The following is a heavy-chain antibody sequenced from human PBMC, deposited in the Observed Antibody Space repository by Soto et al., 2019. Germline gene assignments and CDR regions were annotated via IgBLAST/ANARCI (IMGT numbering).Heavy chain of an antibody. CDR3: ARAGAPTLPDY. V-gene: IGHV4-59*01. CDR1: GGSISNYY. CDR2: IYYSGST. J-gene: IGHJ4*02. Sequence: SETLSLTCTVSGGSISNYYCCWIRQHPGKGLEWIGYIYYSGSTNYNPSLKSRVTISVDTSKNQFSLKLSSVTAADTAVYYCARAGAPTLPDYWGQGTLVTVSS. D-gene: IGHD1-26*01.